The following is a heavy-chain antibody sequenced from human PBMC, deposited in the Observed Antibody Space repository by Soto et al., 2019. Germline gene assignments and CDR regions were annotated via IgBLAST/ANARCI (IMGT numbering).Heavy chain of an antibody. V-gene: IGHV3-23*01. CDR1: GFTFSSYS. J-gene: IGHJ3*02. CDR3: ARRVIGSSRAFDI. Sequence: GGSLRLSCAVSGFTFSSYSMNWVRQAPEKGLEWVAGISDGGDLTYNADSVRGRFTISRDNSRNTLYLQMNSLRAEDTAVYYCARRVIGSSRAFDIWGQGTMVTVSS. D-gene: IGHD3-10*01. CDR2: ISDGGDLT.